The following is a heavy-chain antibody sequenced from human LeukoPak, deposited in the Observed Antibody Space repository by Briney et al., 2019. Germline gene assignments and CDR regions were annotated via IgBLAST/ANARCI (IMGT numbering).Heavy chain of an antibody. CDR1: GGSISSSSYY. V-gene: IGHV4-39*01. Sequence: SETLSLTCTVSGGSISSSSYYWGWIRQPPGNGLEWIGSIYYSGSTYYNPSLKSRVTISVDTSKNQFSLKLSSVTAADTAVYYCAGGHCSGGSCSDVWGKGTTVTVSS. CDR3: AGGHCSGGSCSDV. CDR2: IYYSGST. J-gene: IGHJ6*04. D-gene: IGHD2-15*01.